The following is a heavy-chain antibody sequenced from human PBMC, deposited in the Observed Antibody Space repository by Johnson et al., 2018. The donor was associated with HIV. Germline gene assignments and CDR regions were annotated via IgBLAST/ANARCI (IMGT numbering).Heavy chain of an antibody. J-gene: IGHJ3*02. CDR1: GFTFSDYY. Sequence: VQLVESGGVVVQPGGSLRLSCAASGFTFSDYYMSWIRQAPGKGLEWVANIKQDGSEKYYVDSVKGRFTISRDNAKNSLYLQMNSLRAEDTAVYYCARGGIVATDAFEIWGQGTMVTVSS. D-gene: IGHD5-12*01. CDR2: IKQDGSEK. CDR3: ARGGIVATDAFEI. V-gene: IGHV3-7*01.